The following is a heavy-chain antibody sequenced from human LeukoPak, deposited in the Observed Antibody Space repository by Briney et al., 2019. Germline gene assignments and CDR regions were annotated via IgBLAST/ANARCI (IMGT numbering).Heavy chain of an antibody. Sequence: GGSLSLSCAASVFTFRKYIMTCVRGAPGQGLEGWTNIKQDGSEKYYVDSVKGRFTISRDNPKNSLYLQMNSLRAEDTAVYYCARAGQQLANDYWGQGTLVTVSS. CDR3: ARAGQQLANDY. V-gene: IGHV3-7*01. D-gene: IGHD6-13*01. CDR2: IKQDGSEK. J-gene: IGHJ4*02. CDR1: VFTFRKYI.